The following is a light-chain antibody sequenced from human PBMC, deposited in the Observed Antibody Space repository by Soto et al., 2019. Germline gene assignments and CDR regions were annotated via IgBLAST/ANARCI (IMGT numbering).Light chain of an antibody. J-gene: IGKJ1*01. CDR3: QHYRNYSDA. Sequence: DIPMTQSPSTLSGSVEDRVTITCRASQTISSWLAWYQQKPGKAPKLLIYKASTLKSGVPPRFSGSGSGTEFTLTISSLQPDDFAYYCCQHYRNYSDAVGQGTKV. CDR2: KAS. V-gene: IGKV1-5*03. CDR1: QTISSW.